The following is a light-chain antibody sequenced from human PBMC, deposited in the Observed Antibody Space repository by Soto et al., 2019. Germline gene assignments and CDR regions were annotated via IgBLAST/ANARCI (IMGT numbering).Light chain of an antibody. CDR3: QQRDSSPLT. CDR2: AAS. Sequence: EIVLTQSPATLSLSAGERATLSFRASQSISNYLGWYQQKRGQVPKLLIYAASNLHTGIPSRFSGSGSGTDFTLTISSLQPEDFAAYYCQQRDSSPLTFGGGTKVDI. CDR1: QSISNY. J-gene: IGKJ4*01. V-gene: IGKV3-11*01.